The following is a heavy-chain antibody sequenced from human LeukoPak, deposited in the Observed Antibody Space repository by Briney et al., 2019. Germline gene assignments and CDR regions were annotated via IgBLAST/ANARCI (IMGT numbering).Heavy chain of an antibody. J-gene: IGHJ4*02. V-gene: IGHV4-39*01. CDR1: GGSISSGDYY. CDR3: ARSFSGSYDY. CDR2: IYNNGNT. Sequence: PSQTVSLTCTVSGGSISSGDYYWSWIRQPPGKGLEWIGSIYNNGNTYYNPSLKSRVTISVDTSKNQFSLKVNSVTAADTAVYYCARSFSGSYDYWGQGTLVTVSS. D-gene: IGHD1-26*01.